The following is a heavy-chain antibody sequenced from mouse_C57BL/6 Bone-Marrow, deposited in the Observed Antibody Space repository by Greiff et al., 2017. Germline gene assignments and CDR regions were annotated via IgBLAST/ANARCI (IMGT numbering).Heavy chain of an antibody. V-gene: IGHV5-17*01. CDR2: ISSGSSTI. D-gene: IGHD1-1*01. CDR1: GFTFSDYG. CDR3: AITTVPYWYFDV. Sequence: EVQVVESGGGLVKPGGSLKLSCAASGFTFSDYGMHWVRQAPEKGLEWVAYISSGSSTIYYADTVKGRFTISRDNAKNTLFLQMTSLRSEDTAMYYCAITTVPYWYFDVWGTGTTVTVSS. J-gene: IGHJ1*03.